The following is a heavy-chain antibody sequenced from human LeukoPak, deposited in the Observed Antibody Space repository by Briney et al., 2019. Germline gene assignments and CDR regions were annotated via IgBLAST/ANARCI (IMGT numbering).Heavy chain of an antibody. D-gene: IGHD3-22*01. Sequence: SETLSLTCTVSGGSISSYYWSWIRQPPGKGLEWIGYIYYSGSTNYNPSLKSRITISVDTSKNQFSLKLSSVTAADTAVYYCARARYDSSGYYDDYWGQGTLVTVSS. CDR2: IYYSGST. V-gene: IGHV4-59*01. J-gene: IGHJ4*02. CDR3: ARARYDSSGYYDDY. CDR1: GGSISSYY.